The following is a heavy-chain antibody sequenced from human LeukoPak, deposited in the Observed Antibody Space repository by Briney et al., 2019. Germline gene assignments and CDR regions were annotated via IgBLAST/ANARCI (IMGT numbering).Heavy chain of an antibody. J-gene: IGHJ5*02. CDR3: ARVRTIAVFDP. Sequence: GGSLRLSCAASGFIFSSYEMNWVRQAPGKGLEWVANIKQDGSEKYYVDSVKGRFTISRDNAKNSLYLQMNSLRAEDTAVYYCARVRTIAVFDPWGQGTLVTVSS. CDR2: IKQDGSEK. D-gene: IGHD6-19*01. V-gene: IGHV3-7*01. CDR1: GFIFSSYE.